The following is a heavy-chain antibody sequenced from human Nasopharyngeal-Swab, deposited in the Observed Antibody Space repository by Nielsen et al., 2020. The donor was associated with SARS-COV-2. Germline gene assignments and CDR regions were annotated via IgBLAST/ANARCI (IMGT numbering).Heavy chain of an antibody. CDR2: IRTKPNSYET. J-gene: IGHJ3*01. CDR1: GFSFSDSG. Sequence: GGSLRLFCVASGFSFSDSGIHWVRQGFGKGLEWVGRIRTKPNSYETTYAASVKGRFTISRDDSKNTAYLQMDSLKTDDTAIYYCTKTPAYSSSWWDAFDVWGQGTMVTVSS. V-gene: IGHV3-73*01. CDR3: TKTPAYSSSWWDAFDV. D-gene: IGHD6-13*01.